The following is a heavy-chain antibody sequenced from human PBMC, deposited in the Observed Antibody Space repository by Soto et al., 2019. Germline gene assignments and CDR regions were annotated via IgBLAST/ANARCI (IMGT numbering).Heavy chain of an antibody. CDR2: INFDGSHT. J-gene: IGHJ5*01. CDR1: GFTFITYW. V-gene: IGHV3-74*01. CDR3: AEEYGYSEYVSDNWFDS. D-gene: IGHD4-4*01. Sequence: EVQLVESGGGLVQPGGSLRLSCAASGFTFITYWIHWVRQVPGKGLVWVSRINFDGSHTSSADSVKGRFTISRDNTKNNVYLQMYSLTAENPAAYYSAEEYGYSEYVSDNWFDSWGQGSLVTVSS.